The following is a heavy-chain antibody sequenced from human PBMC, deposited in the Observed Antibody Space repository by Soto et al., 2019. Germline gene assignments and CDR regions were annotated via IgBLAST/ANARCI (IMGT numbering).Heavy chain of an antibody. Sequence: SETLSLTCTVSGGSISTYYWSWIRQPPGKGLEWIGYIYYSGSTNYNPSLTSRVTISEDASKNQFSLKLSSVTAADTAVYYCARPNLYCSSTSCYDYWGQGTLVTVSS. CDR3: ARPNLYCSSTSCYDY. V-gene: IGHV4-59*01. D-gene: IGHD2-2*01. CDR1: GGSISTYY. J-gene: IGHJ4*02. CDR2: IYYSGST.